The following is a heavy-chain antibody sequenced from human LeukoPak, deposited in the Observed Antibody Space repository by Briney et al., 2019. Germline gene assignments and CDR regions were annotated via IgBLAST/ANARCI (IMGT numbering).Heavy chain of an antibody. Sequence: SQTLSLTCIVSGGSISSGGYYWSWIRQHPGKGLEWIGYIYYSGSTYYNPSLKSRVTISVDTSKNQFSLKLSSVTAADTAVYYCARDRTSCLGCMDVWGQGTTVTVSS. CDR2: IYYSGST. D-gene: IGHD2-2*01. CDR3: ARDRTSCLGCMDV. V-gene: IGHV4-31*03. J-gene: IGHJ6*02. CDR1: GGSISSGGYY.